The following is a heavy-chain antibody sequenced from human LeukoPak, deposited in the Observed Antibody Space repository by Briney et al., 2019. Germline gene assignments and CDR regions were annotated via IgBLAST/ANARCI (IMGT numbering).Heavy chain of an antibody. D-gene: IGHD6-6*01. CDR3: ARYSSSFY. CDR2: IYYSGST. CDR1: GGSISSNYY. J-gene: IGHJ4*02. V-gene: IGHV4-39*01. Sequence: KASETLSLTCTVSGGSISSNYYWGWIRQPPGKGLEWIGSIYYSGSTYYNPSLKSRVTIFVDTSKNQFSLKLSSVTAADTAVYYCARYSSSFYWGQGTLVTVSS.